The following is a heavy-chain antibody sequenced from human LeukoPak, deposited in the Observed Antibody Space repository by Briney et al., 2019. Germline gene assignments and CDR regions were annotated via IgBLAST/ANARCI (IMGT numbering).Heavy chain of an antibody. Sequence: PSETLSLTCTVSGGSISSFYWSWIRQPPGKGLEWIGYIYSSGITNYNPSLKSRVTISVDPSKNQFSLHLSSVTAADTAVYYCARVGFSSGWYGFDYWGQGTLVTVSS. V-gene: IGHV4-59*08. CDR2: IYSSGIT. J-gene: IGHJ4*02. CDR1: GGSISSFY. D-gene: IGHD6-19*01. CDR3: ARVGFSSGWYGFDY.